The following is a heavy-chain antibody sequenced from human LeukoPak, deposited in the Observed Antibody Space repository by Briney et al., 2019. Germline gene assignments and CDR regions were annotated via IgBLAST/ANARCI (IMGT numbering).Heavy chain of an antibody. D-gene: IGHD1-7*01. CDR2: INPSGGST. CDR3: ARDQDWNYAFDI. CDR1: GYTLTSYF. Sequence: ASVKVSCKASGYTLTSYFIHWVRQAPGQGLEWMGIINPSGGSTSYAQKFQGRVTMTRDTSTSTVYMELSSLRSEDTAVYYCARDQDWNYAFDIWGQRTMVTVSS. J-gene: IGHJ3*02. V-gene: IGHV1-46*01.